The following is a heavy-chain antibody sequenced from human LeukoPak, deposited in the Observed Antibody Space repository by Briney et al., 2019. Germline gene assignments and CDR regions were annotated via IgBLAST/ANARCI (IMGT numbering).Heavy chain of an antibody. V-gene: IGHV4-38-2*02. CDR2: IYHSGST. CDR1: GYSISSGYY. D-gene: IGHD4-11*01. CDR3: ARDHPTVTKA. Sequence: PSETLSLTXTVSGYSISSGYYWGWIRQPPGKGLEWIGSIYHSGSTYYNPSLKSRVTISVDTSKNQFSLKLSSVTAADTAVYYCARDHPTVTKAWGQGTLVTVSS. J-gene: IGHJ5*02.